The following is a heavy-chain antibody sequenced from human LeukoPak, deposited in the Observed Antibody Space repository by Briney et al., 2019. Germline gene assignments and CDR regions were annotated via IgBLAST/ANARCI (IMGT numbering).Heavy chain of an antibody. J-gene: IGHJ4*02. V-gene: IGHV3-30*02. D-gene: IGHD3-22*01. CDR1: GFTFSSYG. CDR2: IRYDGSNK. CDR3: AKDRHGYYYDSSGYYQSWYFDY. Sequence: GGSLRLSCAASGFTFSSYGMHWVRQAPGKGLEWVAFIRYDGSNKYYADSVKGRFTISRDNSKNTLYLQMNSLRAEDTAVYYCAKDRHGYYYDSSGYYQSWYFDYWGQGTLVTVSS.